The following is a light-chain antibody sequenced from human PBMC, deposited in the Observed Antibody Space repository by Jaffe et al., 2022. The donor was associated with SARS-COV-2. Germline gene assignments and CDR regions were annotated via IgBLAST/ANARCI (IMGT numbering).Light chain of an antibody. Sequence: QSALTQPPSVSGSPGQSVTISCTGTSNDVGSYNRVSWYQQPPGTAPKLMIYEVNNRPSGVPDRFSGSKSGNTASLTISGLQAEDESDYYCSSYTSSNTLLFGGGTKLTVL. CDR3: SSYTSSNTLL. CDR2: EVN. CDR1: SNDVGSYNR. J-gene: IGLJ2*01. V-gene: IGLV2-18*02.